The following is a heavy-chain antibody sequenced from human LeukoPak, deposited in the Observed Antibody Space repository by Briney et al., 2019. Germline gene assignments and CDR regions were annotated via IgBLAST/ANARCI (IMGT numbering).Heavy chain of an antibody. Sequence: GASVKVSCKASGYTFTSYAMHWVRQAPGQRLEWMGWINAGNGNTKYSQKFQGRVTITRDTSASTAYMELSSLRSEDTAVYYCAREVRQLWLRSGWFDPWGQGTLVTVSS. CDR1: GYTFTSYA. V-gene: IGHV1-3*01. CDR2: INAGNGNT. D-gene: IGHD5-18*01. J-gene: IGHJ5*02. CDR3: AREVRQLWLRSGWFDP.